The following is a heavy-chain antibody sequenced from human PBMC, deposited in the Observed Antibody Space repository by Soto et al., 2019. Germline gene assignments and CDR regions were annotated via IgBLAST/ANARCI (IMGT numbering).Heavy chain of an antibody. CDR3: ASLIPGTAYYDFWSGYSNWFDP. D-gene: IGHD3-3*01. CDR2: ISSSSSTI. CDR1: GFTFSSYS. V-gene: IGHV3-48*01. J-gene: IGHJ5*02. Sequence: GESLKISCAASGFTFSSYSMNWVRQAPGKGLEWVSYISSSSSTIYYADSVKGRFTISRDNAKNSLYLQMNSLRAEDTAVYYCASLIPGTAYYDFWSGYSNWFDPWGQGTLVTVSS.